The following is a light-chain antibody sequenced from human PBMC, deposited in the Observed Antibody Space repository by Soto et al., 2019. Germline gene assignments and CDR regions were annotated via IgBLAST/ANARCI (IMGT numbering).Light chain of an antibody. J-gene: IGLJ3*02. CDR3: SSCTGSDTLV. Sequence: QSVLTQPASVSGSPGQSITISCTGTSSDVGGCKYVSWYQQHPGKAHKLMIYEVNNRPSGVSNRFSGSKSGNTASLTISGLQAEDEAYYYCSSCTGSDTLVFGGGTKLTVL. V-gene: IGLV2-14*01. CDR2: EVN. CDR1: SSDVGGCKY.